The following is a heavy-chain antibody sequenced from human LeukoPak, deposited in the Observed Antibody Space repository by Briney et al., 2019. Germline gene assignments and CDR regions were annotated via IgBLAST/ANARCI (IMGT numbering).Heavy chain of an antibody. Sequence: ASVKVSCKAPGGTFSSYAISWVRQAPGQGLEWMGRIIPILGIANYAQKFQGRVTITADKSTSTAYMELSSLRSEDTAVYYCARDYVVTTNYYYYYGMDVWGQGTTVTVSS. CDR2: IIPILGIA. CDR3: ARDYVVTTNYYYYYGMDV. J-gene: IGHJ6*02. V-gene: IGHV1-69*04. CDR1: GGTFSSYA. D-gene: IGHD4-17*01.